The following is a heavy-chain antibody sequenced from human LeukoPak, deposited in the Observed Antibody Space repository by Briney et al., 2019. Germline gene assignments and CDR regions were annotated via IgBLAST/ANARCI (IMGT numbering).Heavy chain of an antibody. CDR3: ARGRYYYDSSGYPDY. D-gene: IGHD3-22*01. Sequence: GGSLRLSCAASGFTFSYYYMSWIRQAPGKGLEWVSYISSNGSTIYYADSVKGRFTISRDNAKNSLYLQMNSLRAEDTAVYYCARGRYYYDSSGYPDYWGQGTLVTVSS. V-gene: IGHV3-11*04. CDR1: GFTFSYYY. J-gene: IGHJ4*02. CDR2: ISSNGSTI.